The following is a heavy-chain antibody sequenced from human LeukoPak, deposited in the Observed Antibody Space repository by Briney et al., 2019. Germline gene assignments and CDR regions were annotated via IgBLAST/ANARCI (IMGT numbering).Heavy chain of an antibody. V-gene: IGHV3-23*01. Sequence: PGGSLRLSCAASGFTFSSYAMSWVRQAPRKGLEWVSAISGSGGSTYYADSVKGRFTISRDNSKNTLYLQMNGLRAEDTAVYYCAKDSALLWFGEPHFDYWGQGTLVTVSS. D-gene: IGHD3-10*01. CDR2: ISGSGGST. J-gene: IGHJ4*02. CDR3: AKDSALLWFGEPHFDY. CDR1: GFTFSSYA.